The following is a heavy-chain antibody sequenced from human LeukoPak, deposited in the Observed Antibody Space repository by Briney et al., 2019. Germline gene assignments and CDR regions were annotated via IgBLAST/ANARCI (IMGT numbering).Heavy chain of an antibody. CDR2: INPSGGST. D-gene: IGHD2/OR15-2a*01. V-gene: IGHV1-46*01. J-gene: IGHJ4*02. CDR1: GYTFTSYY. CDR3: ARHKEVGDYYYIDY. Sequence: GASVKVSCKASGYTFTSYYMHWVRQAPGQGLEWMGIINPSGGSTSYTQKFQGRVTMTRDTSMTTVYMELSSLRSQDTAVYYCARHKEVGDYYYIDYWGQGTLVTVSS.